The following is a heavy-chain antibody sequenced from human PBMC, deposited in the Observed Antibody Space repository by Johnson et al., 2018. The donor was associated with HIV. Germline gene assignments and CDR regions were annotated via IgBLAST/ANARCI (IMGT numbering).Heavy chain of an antibody. Sequence: EVQLVESGGGLVQPGGSLRVSCAASGFKYAASGLAFSNYAVKWVSHTPGGDGGTSFAGSVKGRFTISRDNAKNSLYLQMNSLRTEDTALYYCAKDRQATSTLGAFDIWGQGNMVIVSS. CDR2: TPGGDGGT. CDR3: AKDRQATSTLGAFDI. D-gene: IGHD5-24*01. V-gene: IGHV3-43*02. CDR1: GFKYAAS. J-gene: IGHJ3*02.